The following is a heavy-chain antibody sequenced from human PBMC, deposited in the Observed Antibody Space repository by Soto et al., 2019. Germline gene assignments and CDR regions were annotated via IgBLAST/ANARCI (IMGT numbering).Heavy chain of an antibody. CDR2: INPNRGGT. D-gene: IGHD3-3*01. CDR1: GYTFTGYY. Sequence: GASVNVSCKASGYTFTGYYMHWVRQAPGQGLEWMGWINPNRGGTNYAQKFQGWVTMTRDTSISTAYMELSRLRSDDTAVYYCAREDATYYDFWSGYYAPGYYGMDVWGQGTTVTVSS. J-gene: IGHJ6*02. CDR3: AREDATYYDFWSGYYAPGYYGMDV. V-gene: IGHV1-2*04.